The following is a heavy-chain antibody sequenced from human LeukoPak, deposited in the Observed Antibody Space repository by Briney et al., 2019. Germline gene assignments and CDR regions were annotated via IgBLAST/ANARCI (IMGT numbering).Heavy chain of an antibody. CDR1: GFTFSSYW. V-gene: IGHV3-74*01. CDR3: ARGDYSSSWYPLPHAFDI. Sequence: GGSLRLSCAASGFTFSSYWMHWVRQAPGKGLVWVSRINSDGSSTGYADPVKGRFTISRDNAKNTLYLQMNSLRAEDTAVYYCARGDYSSSWYPLPHAFDIWGQGTMVTVSS. CDR2: INSDGSST. J-gene: IGHJ3*02. D-gene: IGHD6-13*01.